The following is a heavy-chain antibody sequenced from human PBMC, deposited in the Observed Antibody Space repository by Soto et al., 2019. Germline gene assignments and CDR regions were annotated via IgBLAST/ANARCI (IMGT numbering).Heavy chain of an antibody. D-gene: IGHD6-13*01. V-gene: IGHV1-3*01. Sequence: VASVKVSSKASGYTFTSYGITWVRQAPGQRLEWMGWINAANGDTKYSPKFQGRVTITRITSASTAYMELSSLRSEDTAVYYCVRRNVSATGIDWFVPWGQGTLVTVSS. CDR3: VRRNVSATGIDWFVP. CDR2: INAANGDT. J-gene: IGHJ5*02. CDR1: GYTFTSYG.